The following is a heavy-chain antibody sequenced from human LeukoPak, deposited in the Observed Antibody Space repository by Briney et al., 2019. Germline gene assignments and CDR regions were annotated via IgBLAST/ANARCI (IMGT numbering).Heavy chain of an antibody. V-gene: IGHV3-53*01. CDR2: IYTGGGT. CDR1: GFSVRTNF. CDR3: TRSGYRHPYHFES. D-gene: IGHD3-22*01. Sequence: GGSLRLSCAVSGFSVRTNFMSWVRQAPGKGLEWVSVIYTGGGTDHADSVKGRFTISRDNSKNTLSLQMNSLRADDTAIYYCTRSGYRHPYHFESWGQGTLVTVSS. J-gene: IGHJ4*02.